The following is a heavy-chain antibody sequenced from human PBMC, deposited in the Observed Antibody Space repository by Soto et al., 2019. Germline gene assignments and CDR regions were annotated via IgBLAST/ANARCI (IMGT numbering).Heavy chain of an antibody. Sequence: SVTVSCKASGGTFSSYAISWVRQAPGQGLEWMGGIIPIFGTANYAQKFQGRVTITADESTSTAYMELRSLRSDDTAVYYCARDDYGDVRPFDYWGQGTLVTVSS. CDR1: GGTFSSYA. D-gene: IGHD4-17*01. CDR2: IIPIFGTA. V-gene: IGHV1-69*13. J-gene: IGHJ4*02. CDR3: ARDDYGDVRPFDY.